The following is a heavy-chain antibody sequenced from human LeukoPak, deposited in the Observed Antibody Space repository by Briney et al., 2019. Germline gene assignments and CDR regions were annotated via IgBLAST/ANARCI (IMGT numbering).Heavy chain of an antibody. CDR2: IIPIFGTA. J-gene: IGHJ5*02. CDR1: GYTFTSYY. Sequence: ASVKVSCKASGYTFTSYYMHWVRQAPGQGLEWMGGIIPIFGTANYAQKFQGRVTITADESTSTAYMELSSLRSEDTAVYYCARVPEAVAGSNWFDPWGQGTLVTVSS. V-gene: IGHV1-69*13. D-gene: IGHD6-19*01. CDR3: ARVPEAVAGSNWFDP.